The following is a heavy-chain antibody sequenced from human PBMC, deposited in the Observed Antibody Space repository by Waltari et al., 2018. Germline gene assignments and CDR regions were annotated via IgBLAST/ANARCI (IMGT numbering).Heavy chain of an antibody. CDR1: GFNMDYYA. CDR2: SDKNDGIT. V-gene: IGHV3-23*01. J-gene: IGHJ4*02. CDR3: AKSGEQWSYFDS. D-gene: IGHD1-26*01. Sequence: EVQLLESGGGSVQPGGSLRLSCAASGFNMDYYAMSWVRQALGKGLEWVANSDKNDGITYYADSVKGRFTISRDNSKNTLYLHLHSLSADDTALYYCAKSGEQWSYFDSWGQGTLVTVSS.